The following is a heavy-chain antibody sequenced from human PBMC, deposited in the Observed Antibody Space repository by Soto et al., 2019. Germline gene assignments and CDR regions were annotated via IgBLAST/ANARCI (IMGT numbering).Heavy chain of an antibody. Sequence: SETLSLTCTVSGVSISSYYWSWIRQPPGKGLEWIGYIYYSGSTNYNPSLKSRVTISVDTSKNQFSLKLSSVTAADTAVYYCAVVTTSAEYFQHWGQGTLVTVS. J-gene: IGHJ1*01. D-gene: IGHD2-21*02. CDR3: AVVTTSAEYFQH. V-gene: IGHV4-59*01. CDR1: GVSISSYY. CDR2: IYYSGST.